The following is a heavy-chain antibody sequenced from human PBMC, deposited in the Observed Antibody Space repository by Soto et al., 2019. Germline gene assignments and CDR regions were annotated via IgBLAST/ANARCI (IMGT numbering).Heavy chain of an antibody. J-gene: IGHJ6*02. CDR2: ISGSVDRT. CDR3: ARSPSRAPYGMDV. Sequence: EVQLLESGGGLVQPGGSLRLSCAASGFPFSMYAMMWVRQAPGKGLEWVSSISGSVDRTYYADSVKGRFTISRDNSKKTVVLQMNNLRVEDTAVYHCARSPSRAPYGMDVWGQGTTVTVSS. V-gene: IGHV3-23*01. CDR1: GFPFSMYA. D-gene: IGHD6-6*01.